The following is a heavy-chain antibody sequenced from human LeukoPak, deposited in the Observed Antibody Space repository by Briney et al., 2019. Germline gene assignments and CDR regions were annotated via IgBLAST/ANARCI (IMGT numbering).Heavy chain of an antibody. D-gene: IGHD6-13*01. CDR3: ARDPYSSSWSYGMDV. V-gene: IGHV3-7*05. J-gene: IGHJ6*02. CDR2: IKQDGSET. Sequence: PGGSLRLSRTATGFTFSNYWMSWVRQTPEKGLEWVANIKQDGSETVYVDSVKGRFTISRDNAQSSLYLQMNSLRAEDTAVYYCARDPYSSSWSYGMDVWGQGTAVTVSS. CDR1: GFTFSNYW.